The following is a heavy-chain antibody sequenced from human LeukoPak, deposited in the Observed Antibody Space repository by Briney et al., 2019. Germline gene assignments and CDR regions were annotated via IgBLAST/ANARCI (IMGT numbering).Heavy chain of an antibody. CDR2: ISAYNGNT. J-gene: IGHJ6*02. D-gene: IGHD1-26*01. V-gene: IGHV1-18*01. CDR3: ARDSGSYSYYYYGMDV. Sequence: GASVKVSCKVSGYTLTELSMHWVRQAPGQGLEWMGWISAYNGNTNYAQKLQGRVTMTTDTSTSTAYMELRSLRSDDTAVYYCARDSGSYSYYYYGMDVWGQGTTVTVSS. CDR1: GYTLTELS.